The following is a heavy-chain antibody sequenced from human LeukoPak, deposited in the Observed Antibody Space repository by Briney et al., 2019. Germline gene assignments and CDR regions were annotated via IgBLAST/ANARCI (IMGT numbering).Heavy chain of an antibody. V-gene: IGHV1-2*02. Sequence: ASVKVSCKASGYTFTGYYMHWVRQAPGQGLEWMGWINPNSGGTNYAQKFQGRVTMTRDTSISTAYMELSRLRSDDTAVYYCARAARSNTVLNWFDPWGQGTLVTVSS. CDR3: ARAARSNTVLNWFDP. J-gene: IGHJ5*02. D-gene: IGHD4-11*01. CDR1: GYTFTGYY. CDR2: INPNSGGT.